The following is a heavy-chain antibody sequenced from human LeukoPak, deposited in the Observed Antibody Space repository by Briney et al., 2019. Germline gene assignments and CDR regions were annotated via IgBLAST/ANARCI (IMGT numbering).Heavy chain of an antibody. V-gene: IGHV4-59*01. Sequence: SETLSLTCTVSGGSISSYYWSWIRQPPGKGLEWIGYIYYSGSTNYNPSLKSRVTISVDTSKNQFSLKLSSVTAADTAVYYCARGVGGGDYYYYCYMDVWGKGTTVTVSS. J-gene: IGHJ6*03. CDR1: GGSISSYY. CDR3: ARGVGGGDYYYYCYMDV. D-gene: IGHD2-21*02. CDR2: IYYSGST.